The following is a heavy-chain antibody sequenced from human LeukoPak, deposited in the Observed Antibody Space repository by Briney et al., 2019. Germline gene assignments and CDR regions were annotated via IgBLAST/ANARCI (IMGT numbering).Heavy chain of an antibody. CDR3: ARGLVVAATHFDY. J-gene: IGHJ4*02. D-gene: IGHD2-15*01. V-gene: IGHV4-34*01. CDR1: GGSFSGYY. CDR2: INHSGST. Sequence: SETLSLTRAVYGGSFSGYYWSWIRQPPGKGLEWIGEINHSGSTNYNPSLKSRVTISADTSKNQFSLKLSSVTAADTAVYYCARGLVVAATHFDYWGQGTLVTVSS.